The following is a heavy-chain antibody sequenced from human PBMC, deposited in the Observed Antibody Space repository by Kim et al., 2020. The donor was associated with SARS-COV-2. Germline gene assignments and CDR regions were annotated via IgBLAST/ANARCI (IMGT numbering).Heavy chain of an antibody. CDR3: TRLFSDILTGYFTSSPPGGIDV. CDR2: IRSKAYGGTP. Sequence: GGSLRLSCTVSGFTFGDYPMSWFRQAPGKGLEWVGFIRSKAYGGTPEYAASVKGRFTISRDDSKSIAYLQMNSLKTGDTAVYYCTRLFSDILTGYFTSSPPGGIDVWGQGTTVTVSS. J-gene: IGHJ6*02. CDR1: GFTFGDYP. V-gene: IGHV3-49*03. D-gene: IGHD3-9*01.